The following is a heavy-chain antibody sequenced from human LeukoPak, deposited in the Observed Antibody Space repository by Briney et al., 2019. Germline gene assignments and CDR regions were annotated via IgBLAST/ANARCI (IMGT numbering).Heavy chain of an antibody. V-gene: IGHV3-23*01. J-gene: IGHJ4*02. CDR3: AKDGGYYGSGSYGN. CDR2: ISGSGDTI. CDR1: AFTFSDYS. D-gene: IGHD3-10*01. Sequence: GGSLRLSCAASAFTFSDYSMNWVRQAPGKGLEWLSYISGSGDTIYYADSVKGRFTISRDNSKNTLYLQMNSLRAEDTAVYYCAKDGGYYGSGSYGNWGQGTLVTVSS.